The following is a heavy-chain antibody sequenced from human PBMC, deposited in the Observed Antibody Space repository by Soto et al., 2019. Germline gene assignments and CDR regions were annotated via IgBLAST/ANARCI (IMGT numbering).Heavy chain of an antibody. D-gene: IGHD3-22*01. Sequence: SETLSLTCAVYGGSFSGYYWSWIRQPPGKGLEWIGEINHSGSTNYNPSLKSRVTISVDTSKNQFSLKPSSVTAADTAVYYCARGSITMIVVAPGHWFDPWGQGTLVTVSS. J-gene: IGHJ5*02. CDR3: ARGSITMIVVAPGHWFDP. V-gene: IGHV4-34*01. CDR2: INHSGST. CDR1: GGSFSGYY.